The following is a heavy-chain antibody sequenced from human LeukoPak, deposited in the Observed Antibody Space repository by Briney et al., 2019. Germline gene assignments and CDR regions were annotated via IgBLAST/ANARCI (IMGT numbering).Heavy chain of an antibody. CDR1: GFTVRNNY. CDR2: IKSKTDGGTT. CDR3: TTDLLMVYPFGDY. V-gene: IGHV3-15*01. D-gene: IGHD2-8*01. J-gene: IGHJ4*02. Sequence: PGGSLRLSCAASGFTVRNNYMTWVRQAPGKGLEWVGRIKSKTDGGTTDYAAPVKGRFTISRDDSKNTLYLQMNSLKTEDTAVYYCTTDLLMVYPFGDYWGQGTLVTVSS.